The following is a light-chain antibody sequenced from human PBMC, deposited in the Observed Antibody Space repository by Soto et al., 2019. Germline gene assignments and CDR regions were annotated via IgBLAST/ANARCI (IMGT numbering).Light chain of an antibody. V-gene: IGLV2-8*01. J-gene: IGLJ2*01. CDR3: NSYAGSNVV. Sequence: QSALTQPPSASGSPGQSVTISCTGTNSDVGGYNYVSWYQQHPGNAPKLLIYEVYKRPSGVPDRFSGSKSGNTASLTVSGHQAEDEADYFCNSYAGSNVVFGGGTKLTVL. CDR1: NSDVGGYNY. CDR2: EVY.